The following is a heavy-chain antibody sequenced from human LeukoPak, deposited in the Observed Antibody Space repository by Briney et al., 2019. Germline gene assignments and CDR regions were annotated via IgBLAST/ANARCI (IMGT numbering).Heavy chain of an antibody. CDR1: GFVFGDYW. J-gene: IGHJ2*01. D-gene: IGHD6-19*01. Sequence: AGGSLRLSCVGSGFVFGDYWMTWVRQAPGKGLEWVSYISSSSSTIYYADSVKGRFTISRDNAKNSLYLQMNSLRAEDTAVYYCARQPEYSSGWYRGAWYFDLWGRGTLVTVSS. V-gene: IGHV3-48*01. CDR3: ARQPEYSSGWYRGAWYFDL. CDR2: ISSSSSTI.